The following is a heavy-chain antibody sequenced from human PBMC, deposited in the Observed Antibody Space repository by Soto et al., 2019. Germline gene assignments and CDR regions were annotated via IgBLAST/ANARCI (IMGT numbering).Heavy chain of an antibody. CDR3: AHRVLRTVFGLVTTTAIYFDF. Sequence: QITLNESGPTVVRPTETLTLTCRFSGFSLTTSGVGVGWIRQSPGTAPEWLALIYWDDDKRYSASLKSRLTITKATSKNQVVLTVSDLDPTDTATYYCAHRVLRTVFGLVTTTAIYFDFWGQGTQVAVSS. J-gene: IGHJ4*02. V-gene: IGHV2-5*02. CDR2: IYWDDDK. D-gene: IGHD3-3*01. CDR1: GFSLTTSGVG.